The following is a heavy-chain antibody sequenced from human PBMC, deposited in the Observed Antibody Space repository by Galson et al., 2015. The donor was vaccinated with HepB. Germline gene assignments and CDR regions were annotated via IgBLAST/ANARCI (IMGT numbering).Heavy chain of an antibody. CDR1: GFTFSDYS. J-gene: IGHJ4*02. D-gene: IGHD6-6*01. CDR3: AREAEYSSSPGY. Sequence: SLRLSCAASGFTFSDYSINWIRQAPGKGLEWVSYIRSSSNSIYYAYSVKGRFTISRDNAKSSVYLQMNSLRAEDTAVYYCAREAEYSSSPGYWGQGTLVIVS. CDR2: IRSSSNSI. V-gene: IGHV3-11*01.